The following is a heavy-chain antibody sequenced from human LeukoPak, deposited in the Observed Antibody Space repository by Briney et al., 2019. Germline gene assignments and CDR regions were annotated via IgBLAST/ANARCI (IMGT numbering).Heavy chain of an antibody. Sequence: GGSLRLSCAASGFTFSSYGMHWVRQAPGKGLEWVAVIWYDGSNKYYADSVKGRFTISRDNSKNTLYLQMNSLRAEDTAVYYCARVMSAYCGGDCYNPAFDYWGQGTLVTVSS. D-gene: IGHD2-21*02. CDR3: ARVMSAYCGGDCYNPAFDY. J-gene: IGHJ4*02. CDR1: GFTFSSYG. CDR2: IWYDGSNK. V-gene: IGHV3-33*01.